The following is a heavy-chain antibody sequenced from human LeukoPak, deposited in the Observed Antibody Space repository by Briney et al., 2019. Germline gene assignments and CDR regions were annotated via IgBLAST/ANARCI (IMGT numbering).Heavy chain of an antibody. Sequence: SVKVSCKASGGTFSSYAISWVRQAPGQGLEWMGGIIPIFGTANYAQKFQGRVTITTDESTSTAYMELSSLRSEDTAVYYCASGGIAVAGTDYWGQEPLVTFSS. J-gene: IGHJ4*02. D-gene: IGHD6-19*01. V-gene: IGHV1-69*05. CDR2: IIPIFGTA. CDR3: ASGGIAVAGTDY. CDR1: GGTFSSYA.